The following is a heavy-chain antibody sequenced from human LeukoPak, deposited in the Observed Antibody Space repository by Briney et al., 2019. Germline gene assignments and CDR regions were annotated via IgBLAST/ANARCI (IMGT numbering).Heavy chain of an antibody. CDR1: GFTFSSYT. D-gene: IGHD4-17*01. V-gene: IGHV3-21*01. Sequence: PGRSLRLSCAVSGFTFSSYTMNWVRQAPGQGLEWVSSISSRGTYIYYAESVKGRFTISRDNAKNSVFLDMDSLRAEDTAVYYCAPPGADSGLPLDVWGNGTAVTVSS. J-gene: IGHJ6*04. CDR2: ISSRGTYI. CDR3: APPGADSGLPLDV.